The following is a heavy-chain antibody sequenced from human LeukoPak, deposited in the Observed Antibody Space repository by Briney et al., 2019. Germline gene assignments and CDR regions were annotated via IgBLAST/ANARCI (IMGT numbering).Heavy chain of an antibody. CDR1: GFTFSSYA. CDR2: ISGSGGNT. J-gene: IGHJ4*02. Sequence: PGGSLRLSCAASGFTFSSYAMSWVRQAPGKGLEWVSGISGSGGNTFYADSAKGLFTISRDNSKNTLYLQMNSLRAEDTAVYYCAKENGAAVISHFDYWGQGTLVTVSS. CDR3: AKENGAAVISHFDY. V-gene: IGHV3-23*01. D-gene: IGHD2-21*01.